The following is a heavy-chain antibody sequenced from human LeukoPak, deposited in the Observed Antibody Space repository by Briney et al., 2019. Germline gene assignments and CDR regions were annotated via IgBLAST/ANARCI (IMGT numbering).Heavy chain of an antibody. CDR1: GFIFTSYW. J-gene: IGHJ6*03. CDR3: ARVSSSGWDYYYYYYMDV. Sequence: GGSLRLSCAASGFIFTSYWMNWVRQAPGKGLEWVANIKQDGSEKYYVDSVKGRFTISRDNAKNSLYLQMNSLRADDTAVYYCARVSSSGWDYYYYYYMDVWGKGTTVTVSS. CDR2: IKQDGSEK. V-gene: IGHV3-7*01. D-gene: IGHD6-19*01.